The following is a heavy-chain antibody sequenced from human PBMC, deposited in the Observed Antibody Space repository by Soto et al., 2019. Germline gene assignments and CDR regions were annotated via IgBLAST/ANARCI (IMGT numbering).Heavy chain of an antibody. V-gene: IGHV3-33*01. CDR1: GFTFRSYG. J-gene: IGHJ6*02. CDR2: IWFDGSKK. D-gene: IGHD2-2*01. CDR3: ARDRLVPYGYGMDV. Sequence: QMQLVESGGGVVMPGRSLRLSCAASGFTFRSYGIHWVRQAPGKGLEWVALIWFDGSKKYYVDSVKGRFAVSRDNSKNTLYLQMKSLRVEDTAVYYCARDRLVPYGYGMDVWGQGTTVTVSS.